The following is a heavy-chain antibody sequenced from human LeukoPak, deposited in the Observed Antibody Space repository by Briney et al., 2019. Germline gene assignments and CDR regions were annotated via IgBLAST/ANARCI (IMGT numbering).Heavy chain of an antibody. CDR1: GFTFSSYA. CDR2: ISGSGGST. V-gene: IGHV3-23*01. Sequence: PGGSLRLSCAASGFTFSSYAMSWVRQAPGKGLEWVSAISGSGGSTYYADSVKGRFTISRDNSKNTLYLQMNSLRAEDTAVYYCAKDAYYDFWTPIYYFDYWGQGTLVTVSS. D-gene: IGHD3-3*01. J-gene: IGHJ4*02. CDR3: AKDAYYDFWTPIYYFDY.